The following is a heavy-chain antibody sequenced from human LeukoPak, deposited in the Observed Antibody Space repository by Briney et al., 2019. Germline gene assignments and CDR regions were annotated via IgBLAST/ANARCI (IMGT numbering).Heavy chain of an antibody. CDR1: GGSVNSGTYY. J-gene: IGHJ4*02. CDR2: IYFSGST. CDR3: ARDSYGGRY. D-gene: IGHD4-23*01. V-gene: IGHV4-61*01. Sequence: PSETLSLTCTVSGGSVNSGTYYWSWIRQPPGKGLEWIGYIYFSGSTNYNPSPKSRVTISVDTSKNQFSLKLSSVTAADTAVYYCARDSYGGRYWGQGTLVTVSS.